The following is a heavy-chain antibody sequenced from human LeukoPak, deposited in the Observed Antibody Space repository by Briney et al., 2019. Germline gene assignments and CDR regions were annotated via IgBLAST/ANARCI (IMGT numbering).Heavy chain of an antibody. Sequence: GGSLRLSCAASGFTFSSYEMNWVRQAPGKGLEWVSYISSSGSTIYYADSVKGRFTISRDNAKNSLYLQMNSLRAEDTAVYYCARDDSRRYYGSGSYYRRTRPSHFDYWGQGTLVTVSS. CDR2: ISSSGSTI. D-gene: IGHD3-10*01. V-gene: IGHV3-48*03. J-gene: IGHJ4*02. CDR3: ARDDSRRYYGSGSYYRRTRPSHFDY. CDR1: GFTFSSYE.